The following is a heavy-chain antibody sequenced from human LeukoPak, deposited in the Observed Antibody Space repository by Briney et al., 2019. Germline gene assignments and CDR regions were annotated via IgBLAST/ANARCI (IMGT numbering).Heavy chain of an antibody. Sequence: SVKVSCKASGGTFNSYAVTWVRQAPGQGLEWMGRIIPILGVTNYAQKFQDRVTITADNSTSTAYMELSSLTSEDTAVYYCARSRTIFVGMDVWGQGTTVTVSS. CDR3: ARSRTIFVGMDV. D-gene: IGHD3-3*01. CDR1: GGTFNSYA. J-gene: IGHJ6*02. CDR2: IIPILGVT. V-gene: IGHV1-69*04.